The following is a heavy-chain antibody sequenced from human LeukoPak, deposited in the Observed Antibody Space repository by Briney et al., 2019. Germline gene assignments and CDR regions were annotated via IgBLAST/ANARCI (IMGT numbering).Heavy chain of an antibody. CDR3: ATPRSSSWYQATYYFGY. V-gene: IGHV1-24*01. CDR1: GYTLTELS. D-gene: IGHD6-13*01. CDR2: FDPEDGET. J-gene: IGHJ4*02. Sequence: GASVKVSCKVSGYTLTELSMHWVRQAPGKGPEWMGGFDPEDGETIYAQKFQGRVTMTEDTSTDTAYMELSSLRSEDTAVYYCATPRSSSWYQATYYFGYWGQGTLVTVSS.